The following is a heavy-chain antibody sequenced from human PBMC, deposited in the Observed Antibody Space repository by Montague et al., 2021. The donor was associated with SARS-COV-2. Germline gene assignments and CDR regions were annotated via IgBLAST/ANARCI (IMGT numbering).Heavy chain of an antibody. CDR1: GFSFSNSW. J-gene: IGHJ4*02. Sequence: SLRLSCAVSGFSFSNSWMSWVRQAPGKGLEWVANVNPDEKEKKYVDSVKGRFTTSRDNTRNSLYLQMNSLRVKDTAVYYCARDPHYGALDYWGQGTLVTVSS. D-gene: IGHD4-17*01. V-gene: IGHV3-7*01. CDR3: ARDPHYGALDY. CDR2: VNPDEKEK.